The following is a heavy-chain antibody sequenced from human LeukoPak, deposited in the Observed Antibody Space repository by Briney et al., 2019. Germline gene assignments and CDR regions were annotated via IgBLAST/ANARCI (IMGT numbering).Heavy chain of an antibody. D-gene: IGHD6-13*01. V-gene: IGHV5-51*01. J-gene: IGHJ4*02. CDR1: GYSFSNYY. CDR2: MYPGGSDI. Sequence: GESLKISCKGSGYSFSNYYIDWVRQMPGKGLEWMGVMYPGGSDIRYSPSFQGQVTISADKSISTAYLQWSSLKASDTAMYYCARSRPYSSSWYPHYFDYWGQGTLVTVSS. CDR3: ARSRPYSSSWYPHYFDY.